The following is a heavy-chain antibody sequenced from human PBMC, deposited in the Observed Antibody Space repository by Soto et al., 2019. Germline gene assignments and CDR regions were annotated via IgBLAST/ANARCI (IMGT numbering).Heavy chain of an antibody. Sequence: ASVKVSCKASGGTFSSYTISWVRQAPGQGLEWMGRIIPILGIANYAQKFQGRVTITADKSTSTAYMELSSLRSEDTAVYYCARDNRGNCSGGSCYIGAFDIWGQGTMVTVSS. D-gene: IGHD2-15*01. CDR1: GGTFSSYT. CDR3: ARDNRGNCSGGSCYIGAFDI. V-gene: IGHV1-69*04. CDR2: IIPILGIA. J-gene: IGHJ3*02.